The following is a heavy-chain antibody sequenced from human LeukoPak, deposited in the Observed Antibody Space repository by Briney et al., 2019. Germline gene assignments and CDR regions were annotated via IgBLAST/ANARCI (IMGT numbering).Heavy chain of an antibody. V-gene: IGHV4-59*01. CDR1: GGSISSYY. Sequence: SETLSLTCTVSGGSISSYYWSWIRQPPGKGLEWIGYIYYSGGTNYNPSLKSRVTISVDTSKNQFSLKLSSVTAADTAVYYCARMGGYCSGGSCYGWVYFDYWGQGTLVTVSS. CDR2: IYYSGGT. D-gene: IGHD2-15*01. CDR3: ARMGGYCSGGSCYGWVYFDY. J-gene: IGHJ4*02.